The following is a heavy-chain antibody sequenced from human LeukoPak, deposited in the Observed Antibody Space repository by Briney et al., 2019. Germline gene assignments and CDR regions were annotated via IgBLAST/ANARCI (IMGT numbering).Heavy chain of an antibody. CDR2: IYPGDSDI. Sequence: GESLKISCKGSGYSFTSYWIGWVRQMPGKGLEWMGVIYPGDSDIRYSPSFQGQVTISANKSISTAYLQWSSLKASDTAMYYCARPCTGSYFGGGYWGQGTLVTVSS. V-gene: IGHV5-51*01. D-gene: IGHD1-26*01. J-gene: IGHJ4*02. CDR3: ARPCTGSYFGGGY. CDR1: GYSFTSYW.